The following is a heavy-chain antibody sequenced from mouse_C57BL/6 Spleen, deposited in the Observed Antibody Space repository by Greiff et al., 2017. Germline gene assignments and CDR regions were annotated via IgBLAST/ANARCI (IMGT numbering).Heavy chain of an antibody. J-gene: IGHJ3*01. V-gene: IGHV3-6*01. CDR3: AREREAWFAY. CDR1: GYSITSGYY. Sequence: EVQLQQSGPGLVKPSQSLSLTCSVTGYSITSGYYWNWIRQFPGNKLEWMGYISYDGSNNYNPSLKNRISITRDTSKNQFFLKLNSVTTEDTATYYCAREREAWFAYWGQGTLVTVSA. CDR2: ISYDGSN.